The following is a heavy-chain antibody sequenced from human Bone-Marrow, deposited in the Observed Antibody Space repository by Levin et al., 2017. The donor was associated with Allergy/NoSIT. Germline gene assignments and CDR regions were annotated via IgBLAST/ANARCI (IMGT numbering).Heavy chain of an antibody. CDR3: AKDTAVIGTTGYFDA. J-gene: IGHJ4*02. CDR1: GFSFADYG. CDR2: ISWDSDYI. Sequence: PGGSLRLSCAASGFSFADYGMHWVRQAPGKGLEWVSGISWDSDYIGYADSVKGRFTVSRDNATNSLYLQMNSLRPEDTAFYYCAKDTAVIGTTGYFDAWGQGTLVSVSS. D-gene: IGHD1-14*01. V-gene: IGHV3-9*01.